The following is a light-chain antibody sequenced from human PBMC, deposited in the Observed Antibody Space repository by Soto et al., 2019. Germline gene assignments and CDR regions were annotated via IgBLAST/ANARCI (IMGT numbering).Light chain of an antibody. CDR1: SSNIGSNY. J-gene: IGLJ3*02. CDR3: AAWDDTLSGRV. CDR2: RTT. V-gene: IGLV1-47*01. Sequence: QSVLTQPPSASGTPGQRVIMSCSGSSSNIGSNYVYWYQQLPGTAPKLLIYRTTQRPSTVPDRFSGSKSGTSASLAISGLRSEDEADYYCAAWDDTLSGRVFGGGTKLT.